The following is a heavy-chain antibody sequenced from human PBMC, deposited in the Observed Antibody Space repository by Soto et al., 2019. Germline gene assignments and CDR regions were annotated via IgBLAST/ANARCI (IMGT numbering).Heavy chain of an antibody. V-gene: IGHV3-30*18. D-gene: IGHD3-3*01. CDR1: GFTFSSYG. J-gene: IGHJ4*02. CDR3: AKESTQITIFGVAPD. CDR2: ISYDGSNK. Sequence: GGSLRLSGAASGFTFSSYGMHWVRQAPGKGLEWVAVISYDGSNKYYADSVKGRFTISRDNSKNTLYLQMNSLRAEDTAVYYCAKESTQITIFGVAPDWGQGTLVTV.